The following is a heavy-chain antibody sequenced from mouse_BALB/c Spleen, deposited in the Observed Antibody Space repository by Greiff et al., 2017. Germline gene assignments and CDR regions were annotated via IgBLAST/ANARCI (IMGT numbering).Heavy chain of an antibody. CDR3: AGGEGGYGAY. Sequence: EVQRVESGGGLVKPGGSLKLSCAASGFTFSSYAMSWVRQTPEQRLEWVASISSGGSTYYPDSVKGRFTIHRDNARNILYLQMSSLRSEDTAMYYCAGGEGGYGAYWGQGTLVTVSA. CDR2: ISSGGST. V-gene: IGHV5-6-5*01. D-gene: IGHD2-2*01. J-gene: IGHJ3*01. CDR1: GFTFSSYA.